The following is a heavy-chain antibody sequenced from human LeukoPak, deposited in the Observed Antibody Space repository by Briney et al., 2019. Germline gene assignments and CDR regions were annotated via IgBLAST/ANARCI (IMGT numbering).Heavy chain of an antibody. J-gene: IGHJ5*02. CDR1: GYTFTGYY. CDR2: INPNSGGT. V-gene: IGHV1-2*02. CDR3: ARHPTKTYYYGSGSPWFVP. Sequence: GASVKVSCKASGYTFTGYYMHWVRQAPGQGLEWMGWINPNSGGTNYAQKFQGRVTMTGDTSISTAYMELSRLRSDDTAVYYCARHPTKTYYYGSGSPWFVPWGQGTLVTVSS. D-gene: IGHD3-10*01.